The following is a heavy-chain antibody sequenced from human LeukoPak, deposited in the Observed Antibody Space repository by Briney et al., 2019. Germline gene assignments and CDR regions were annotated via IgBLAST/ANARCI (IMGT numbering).Heavy chain of an antibody. Sequence: SETLSLTCTVSGGSISSSSYYWGWIRQPPGKGLEWIGSIYYSGSTYSNPSLKSRVTISVDTSKNQFSLKLSSVTAADTAVYYCARGRGDYGNFDYWGQGALVTVSS. CDR1: GGSISSSSYY. CDR3: ARGRGDYGNFDY. CDR2: IYYSGST. V-gene: IGHV4-39*01. J-gene: IGHJ4*02. D-gene: IGHD4-17*01.